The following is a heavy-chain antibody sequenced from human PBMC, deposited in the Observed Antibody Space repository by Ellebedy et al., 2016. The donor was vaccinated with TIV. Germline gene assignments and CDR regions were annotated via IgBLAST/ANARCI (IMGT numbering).Heavy chain of an antibody. CDR1: GYSFASYG. D-gene: IGHD6-13*01. V-gene: IGHV1-18*01. J-gene: IGHJ4*02. CDR2: ISTYNGKT. CDR3: AREDSTGWFWDY. Sequence: ASVKVSCXASGYSFASYGINWVRQAPGQGLEWMGWISTYNGKTESAQKFQGRVTMTTSASRTTAYMELRSLRSDDTAVYYCAREDSTGWFWDYWGQGTLVTVSS.